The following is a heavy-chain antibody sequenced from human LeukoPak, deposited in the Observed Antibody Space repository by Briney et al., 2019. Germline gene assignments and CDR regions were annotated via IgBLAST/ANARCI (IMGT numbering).Heavy chain of an antibody. CDR2: IYHSGST. CDR3: ARAQWLATYYFDY. D-gene: IGHD6-19*01. CDR1: GGSISSSNW. J-gene: IGHJ4*02. V-gene: IGHV4-4*02. Sequence: PSETLFLTCAVSGGSISSSNWWSWVRQPPGKGLEWIGEIYHSGSTNYNPSLKSRVTISVDKSKNQFSLKLSSVTAADTAVYYCARAQWLATYYFDYWGQGTLVTVSS.